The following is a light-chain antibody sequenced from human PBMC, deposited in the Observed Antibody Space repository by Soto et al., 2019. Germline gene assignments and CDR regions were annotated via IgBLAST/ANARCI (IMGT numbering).Light chain of an antibody. V-gene: IGKV3-15*01. CDR3: QQYNNWPRT. CDR1: QTVNNN. Sequence: VMTQAPATLSVSPGEGATLYCRASQTVNNNVAWYQLKDGQVPRLLIYGASTRATDIPARFSGSGSGTEFTLTISSLQSEDFAEYHCQQYNNWPRTFGQGTKVDIK. J-gene: IGKJ1*01. CDR2: GAS.